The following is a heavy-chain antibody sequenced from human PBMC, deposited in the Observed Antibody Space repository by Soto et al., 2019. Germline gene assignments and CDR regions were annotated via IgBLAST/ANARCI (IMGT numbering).Heavy chain of an antibody. V-gene: IGHV3-33*01. CDR3: ARVSTAMVYFDY. D-gene: IGHD5-18*01. CDR1: GFTFSTYG. CDR2: IWYDGSNK. J-gene: IGHJ4*02. Sequence: QVQLVESGGGVVQPGRSLRLSCAASGFTFSTYGMHWVRQAPGKGLEWVAVIWYDGSNKYYADSVKGRFTISRDNSKNTLYLQMNSLRAEDTALYYCARVSTAMVYFDYWGQGTLVTVSS.